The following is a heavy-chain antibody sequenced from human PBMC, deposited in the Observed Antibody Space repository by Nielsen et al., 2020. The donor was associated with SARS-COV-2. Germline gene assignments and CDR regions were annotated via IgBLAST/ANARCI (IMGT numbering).Heavy chain of an antibody. CDR2: ISSSSSTI. V-gene: IGHV3-48*01. CDR3: AKRGYCTNGVCYAAYYYYGMDV. Sequence: VRPAPGKGLEWVSYISSSSSTIYYADSVKGRFTISRDNAKNSLYLQMNSLRAEDTAVYYCAKRGYCTNGVCYAAYYYYGMDVWGQGTTVTVSS. J-gene: IGHJ6*02. D-gene: IGHD2-8*01.